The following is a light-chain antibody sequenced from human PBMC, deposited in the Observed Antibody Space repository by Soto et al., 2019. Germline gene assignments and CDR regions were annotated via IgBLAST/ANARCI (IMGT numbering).Light chain of an antibody. Sequence: QSLLTQPASVSGSPGQSITVSCTGTSSDVGGYNYVSWYQQYPGKAPRLMIFDVSNRPSGVSNRFSGSKSGNTAFLTISGLQAEDEAAYYCTSYTTTSALVVFGGGTKLTVL. J-gene: IGLJ2*01. CDR3: TSYTTTSALVV. V-gene: IGLV2-14*01. CDR2: DVS. CDR1: SSDVGGYNY.